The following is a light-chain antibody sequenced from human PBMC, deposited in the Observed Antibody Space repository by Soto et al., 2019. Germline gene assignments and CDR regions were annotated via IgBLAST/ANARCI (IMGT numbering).Light chain of an antibody. CDR3: QQYSSSWT. V-gene: IGKV1-5*03. CDR1: QSISTW. CDR2: EAS. J-gene: IGKJ1*01. Sequence: DIQMTQSPSTLSASVGDRVTITCRASQSISTWLAWYQQKPGKAPKLLIYEASSVESGVPSRFSGSGSGTEFTLTISSLQPDDFAIYDCQQYSSSWTFGQGTKVEIK.